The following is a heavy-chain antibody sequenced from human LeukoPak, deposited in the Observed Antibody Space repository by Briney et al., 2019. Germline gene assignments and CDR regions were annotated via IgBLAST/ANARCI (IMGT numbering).Heavy chain of an antibody. CDR1: GFTFSTYA. CDR3: AKEEWDSSLGYFEY. V-gene: IGHV3-23*01. CDR2: ISDSGANT. Sequence: PGGSLRLSCAASGFTFSTYAMSWVRQAPGKGLEWVSTISDSGANTYYADSVKGRFTISRDNSKNTVYLQMNNLRAEDTAVYYCAKEEWDSSLGYFEYWGRGTLVTVSS. J-gene: IGHJ4*02. D-gene: IGHD1-26*01.